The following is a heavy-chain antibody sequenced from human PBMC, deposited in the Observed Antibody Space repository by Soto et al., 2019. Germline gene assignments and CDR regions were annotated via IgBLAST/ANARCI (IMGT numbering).Heavy chain of an antibody. CDR1: GFVFKNYE. D-gene: IGHD2-2*01. CDR2: MSNTSGSI. CDR3: VRGGEPAAIVYGYYGLDV. Sequence: GGSLRLSCTASGFVFKNYEMNWVREAPGKGLEWLSYMSNTSGSIYYADSVKGRFTITRDNAKNSVYLLMSGLRAEDTAVYYCVRGGEPAAIVYGYYGLDVGGQGT. V-gene: IGHV3-48*03. J-gene: IGHJ6*02.